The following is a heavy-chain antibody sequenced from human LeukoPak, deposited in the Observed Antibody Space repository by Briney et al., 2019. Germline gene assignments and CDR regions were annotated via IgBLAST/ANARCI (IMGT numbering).Heavy chain of an antibody. CDR1: GASIGGSHFH. J-gene: IGHJ4*02. CDR2: IFYSGST. CDR3: ARRGITYSSSFFAY. Sequence: SETLSLTCTVSGASIGGSHFHWGWIRQPPGKGLEWIGSIFYSGSTYYNPSPKSRVTISVDTSKNQFSLKLTSVTAADTATYYCARRGITYSSSFFAYWGQGTLVTVSS. V-gene: IGHV4-39*01. D-gene: IGHD2-2*01.